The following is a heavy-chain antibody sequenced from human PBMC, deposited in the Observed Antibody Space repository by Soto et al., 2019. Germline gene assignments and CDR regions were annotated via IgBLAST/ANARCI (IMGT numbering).Heavy chain of an antibody. J-gene: IGHJ6*02. D-gene: IGHD1-26*01. Sequence: SETLSLTCTVSGGSISSYYWSWIRQPPGKGLEWIGYISYSGSTNYNPSLKSRVTISVDTSKNQFSLNLNSVTAADTAAYYRARNSVGLTPYYYGMEVWGQGNPGHRLL. V-gene: IGHV4-59*01. CDR2: ISYSGST. CDR1: GGSISSYY. CDR3: ARNSVGLTPYYYGMEV.